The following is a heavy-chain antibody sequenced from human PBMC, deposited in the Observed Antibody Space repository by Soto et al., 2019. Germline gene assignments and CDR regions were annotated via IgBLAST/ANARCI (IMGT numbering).Heavy chain of an antibody. CDR1: GGSIDSITYY. CDR3: ARHSTGYYYSWFDP. V-gene: IGHV4-39*01. Sequence: SETLSLICTVSGGSIDSITYYWGWIRQPPGKGLEWIGSIFYNGNTLYNPSLKSRITISVDTSKNQFSLKLSSVTAADTAVYYCARHSTGYYYSWFDPWGQGALVTVSS. J-gene: IGHJ5*02. D-gene: IGHD3-22*01. CDR2: IFYNGNT.